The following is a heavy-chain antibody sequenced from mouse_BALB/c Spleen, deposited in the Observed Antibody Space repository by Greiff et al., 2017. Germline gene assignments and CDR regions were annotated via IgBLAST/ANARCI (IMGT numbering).Heavy chain of an antibody. CDR1: GFSLTSYG. V-gene: IGHV2-9*02. CDR2: IWAGGST. CDR3: ARAEVRRRGFDY. D-gene: IGHD2-14*01. J-gene: IGHJ2*01. Sequence: VKLVESGPGLVAPSQSLSITCTVSGFSLTSYGVHWVRQPPGKGLEWLGVIWAGGSTNYNSALMSRLSISKDNSKSQVFLKMNSLQTDDTAMYYCARAEVRRRGFDYWGQGTTLTVSS.